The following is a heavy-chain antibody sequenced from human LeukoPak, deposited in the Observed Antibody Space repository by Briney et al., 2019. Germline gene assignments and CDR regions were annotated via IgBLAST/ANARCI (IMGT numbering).Heavy chain of an antibody. D-gene: IGHD3-10*01. CDR2: IYYRGST. Sequence: SETLTLTCTLSGGPNNSRSSHGRWVRQPPGKGLEWIGSIYYRGSTYYNPSLKSRVTLSVDTPKNQLSLKLRSVTAADSAVYYCAGRPMAFSGAWQCDVDYWGQGTLVIVSS. CDR3: AGRPMAFSGAWQCDVDY. CDR1: GGPNNSRSSH. V-gene: IGHV4-39*01. J-gene: IGHJ4*02.